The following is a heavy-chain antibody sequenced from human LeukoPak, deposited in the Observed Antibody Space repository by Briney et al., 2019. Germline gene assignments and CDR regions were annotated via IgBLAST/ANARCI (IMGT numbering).Heavy chain of an antibody. J-gene: IGHJ6*03. CDR3: VRGQFWSAYYSPSFYMDV. Sequence: PSETLSLTCTVSDDSISSYFWSWIGQPPGRGLEWIGYIHTSGTTNYNPSLKSRLTISVDTSKNQFSLKLRSVTAADTAVYYCVRGQFWSAYYSPSFYMDVWSKGPTVTVSS. V-gene: IGHV4-4*09. CDR2: IHTSGTT. CDR1: DDSISSYF. D-gene: IGHD3-3*02.